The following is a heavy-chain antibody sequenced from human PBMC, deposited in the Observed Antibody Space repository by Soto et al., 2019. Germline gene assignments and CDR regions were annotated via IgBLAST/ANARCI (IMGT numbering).Heavy chain of an antibody. CDR2: IFHDGTA. Sequence: SETLSLTCAVSGVSISSGNWWTWVRQTPQRGLEYIGEIFHDGTANYYPSFERRVAISVDTSKNQFSLKPTSVTAADTAIYFCARLVYDTRLNYMYFDFWGQGALVTVSS. CDR3: ARLVYDTRLNYMYFDF. CDR1: GVSISSGNW. V-gene: IGHV4-4*02. J-gene: IGHJ4*02. D-gene: IGHD2-8*01.